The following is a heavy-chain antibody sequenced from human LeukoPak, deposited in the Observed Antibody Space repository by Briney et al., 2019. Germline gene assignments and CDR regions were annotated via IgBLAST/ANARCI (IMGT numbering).Heavy chain of an antibody. Sequence: GGSLRLSCAVSGFTFSSYSINWVRQAPGKGLEWVSYISSSSSTIYYAESVKGRFTISRDNAKNSLYLQMNSLRAEDTAVYYCARERFFEWHILMVVRSKGSTVTVSS. CDR3: ARERFFEWHILMVV. D-gene: IGHD3-3*01. J-gene: IGHJ6*04. V-gene: IGHV3-48*01. CDR2: ISSSSSTI. CDR1: GFTFSSYS.